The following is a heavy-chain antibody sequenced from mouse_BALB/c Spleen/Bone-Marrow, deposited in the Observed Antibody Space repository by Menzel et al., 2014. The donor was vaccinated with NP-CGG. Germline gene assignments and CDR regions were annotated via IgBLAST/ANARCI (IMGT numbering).Heavy chain of an antibody. CDR3: ARGEYYAMDY. CDR1: GFNIKDTY. J-gene: IGHJ4*01. CDR2: IDPANGNT. Sequence: VQLQQSGAELVKPGASVKLSCTASGFNIKDTYMHWVKQRPEQGLEWIGRIDPANGNTKYDPKFQGKATITADTSSNTAYLQLSSLTSEDTAVYCGARGEYYAMDYWGQGTSVTVSS. V-gene: IGHV14-3*02.